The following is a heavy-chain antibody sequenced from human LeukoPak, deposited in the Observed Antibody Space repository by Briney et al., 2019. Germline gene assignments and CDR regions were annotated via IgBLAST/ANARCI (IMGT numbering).Heavy chain of an antibody. J-gene: IGHJ3*01. Sequence: GGSLRLFCAASGFTVSSYGMTWVRLAPGKGLEWVPAFSATDGSAQYAESVKGRFTISRDNSKNSLYLQMNSLRDEDTAVYYCAKARIAAAGTGAFDVWGQGTMVTVSS. CDR2: FSATDGSA. CDR3: AKARIAAAGTGAFDV. D-gene: IGHD6-13*01. CDR1: GFTVSSYG. V-gene: IGHV3-23*01.